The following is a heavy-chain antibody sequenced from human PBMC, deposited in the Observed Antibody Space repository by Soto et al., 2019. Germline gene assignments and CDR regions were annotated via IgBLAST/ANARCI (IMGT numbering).Heavy chain of an antibody. CDR3: VRDREGDGYDFDY. CDR2: ISSSSSII. D-gene: IGHD5-12*01. Sequence: EVQLVESGGGLVQPGGSLRLSCADSGFTFSSYSMNWVRQAPGKGLEWVSYISSSSSIIHYADSVKGRFTISRDNAKKSMYAQLTSLRAQDTAVYYCVRDREGDGYDFDYWGQGILVTVPS. V-gene: IGHV3-48*01. J-gene: IGHJ4*02. CDR1: GFTFSSYS.